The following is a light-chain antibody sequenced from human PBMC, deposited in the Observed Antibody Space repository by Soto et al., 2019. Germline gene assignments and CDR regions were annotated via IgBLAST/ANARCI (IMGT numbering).Light chain of an antibody. CDR3: QHDGSSPGT. CDR2: DAS. V-gene: IGKV3-20*01. CDR1: QSVSSY. J-gene: IGKJ1*01. Sequence: EMVFTQSPATLSLSPGERATLSCRASQSVSSYLAWYQQKPGQAPRLLIYDASTRATGIPDRFSGSGSGTDFTLTISRLEPEDFAVYYCQHDGSSPGTFGQGTKVDIK.